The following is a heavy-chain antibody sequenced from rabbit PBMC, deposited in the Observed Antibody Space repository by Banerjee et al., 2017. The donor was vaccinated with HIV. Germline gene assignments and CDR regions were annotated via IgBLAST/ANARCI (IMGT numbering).Heavy chain of an antibody. J-gene: IGHJ6*01. V-gene: IGHV1S40*01. Sequence: GGGLVKPGGTLTLTCKASGIDLSSDYYMCWVRQAPGKGLELIACINSSSGNTVYATWAKGRFTISKASWTTVTLQMTSLTAADTASYFCARDVYGVMWLDLRGPGPLVTVS. CDR3: ARDVYGVMWLDL. CDR1: GIDLSSDYY. CDR2: INSSSGNT. D-gene: IGHD2-1*01.